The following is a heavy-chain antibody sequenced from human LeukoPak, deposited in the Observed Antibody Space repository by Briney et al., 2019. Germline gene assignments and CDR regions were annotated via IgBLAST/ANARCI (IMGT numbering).Heavy chain of an antibody. Sequence: SETLSLTCTVSGGSISGSSFWSWIRQPPGKGLEWFGFIYYTGNTDSNPSLKSRVTISLDTSKNQLSLNLSSVTAADTAAYYCARGSGSYYRHEYFQHWGQGTLVPVSS. CDR3: ARGSGSYYRHEYFQH. J-gene: IGHJ1*01. CDR2: IYYTGNT. V-gene: IGHV4-59*12. CDR1: GGSISGSSF. D-gene: IGHD1-26*01.